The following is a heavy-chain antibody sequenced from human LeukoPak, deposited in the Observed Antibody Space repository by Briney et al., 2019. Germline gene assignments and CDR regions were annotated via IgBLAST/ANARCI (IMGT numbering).Heavy chain of an antibody. J-gene: IGHJ4*02. CDR1: GFDFSYSG. D-gene: IGHD3-22*01. CDR2: IQSDGRNV. Sequence: GGSLRLSCAASGFDFSYSGMHWIRQAPGRGLEWVALIQSDGRNVYYADSVKGRFTISRDNAKNSLYLQMNSLRAEDTAVYYCARDYYYDSSAEGYWGQGTLVTVSS. V-gene: IGHV3-30*02. CDR3: ARDYYYDSSAEGY.